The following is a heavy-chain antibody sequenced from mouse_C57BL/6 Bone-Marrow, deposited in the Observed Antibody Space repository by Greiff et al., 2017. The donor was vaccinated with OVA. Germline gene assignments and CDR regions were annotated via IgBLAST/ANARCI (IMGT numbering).Heavy chain of an antibody. CDR2: IDPENGDT. V-gene: IGHV14-4*01. Sequence: EVKLQQSGPELVKPGASVKISCKASGYAFSSSWMNWVKQRPGKGLEWIGWIDPENGDTEYASKFQGKATITADTSSNTAYLQLSSLTSEDTAVYYCTTGLRSYYWYFDVWGTGTTVTVSS. CDR3: TTGLRSYYWYFDV. CDR1: GYAFSSSW. D-gene: IGHD3-1*01. J-gene: IGHJ1*03.